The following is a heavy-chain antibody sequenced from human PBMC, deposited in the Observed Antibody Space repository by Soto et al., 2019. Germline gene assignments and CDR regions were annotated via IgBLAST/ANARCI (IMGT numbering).Heavy chain of an antibody. Sequence: QVQLVESVGGVVQPGRSLRVSCAASGITISNYFMYWVRQAPGKGLEWVAAISYDGSNKHYSDSVKGRFTISRDNSQNTLFLQMNSLRDEDTAGYYCVAGVQYYAMGVWGQGTTVAVSS. CDR1: GITISNYF. V-gene: IGHV3-30-3*01. J-gene: IGHJ6*02. D-gene: IGHD4-4*01. CDR3: VAGVQYYAMGV. CDR2: ISYDGSNK.